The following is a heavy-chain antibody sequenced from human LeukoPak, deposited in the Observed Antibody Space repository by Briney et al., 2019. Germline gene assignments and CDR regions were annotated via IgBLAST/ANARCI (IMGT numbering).Heavy chain of an antibody. V-gene: IGHV3-33*06. J-gene: IGHJ4*02. CDR1: GFTFSSYG. CDR2: IWYDGSNK. Sequence: PGGSLRLSCAASGFTFSSYGMHWVRQAPGKGLEWLAVIWYDGSNKYYADFVKGRFTISRDNSKNTLYLQMNSLRAEDTAVYYCAKVGDCDYYIDYWGQGTLVTVSS. CDR3: AKVGDCDYYIDY. D-gene: IGHD2-21*01.